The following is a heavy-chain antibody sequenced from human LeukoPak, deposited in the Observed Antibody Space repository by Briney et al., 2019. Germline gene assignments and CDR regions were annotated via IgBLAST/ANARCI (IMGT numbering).Heavy chain of an antibody. D-gene: IGHD3-22*01. CDR2: ISDSGGRT. V-gene: IGHV3-23*01. J-gene: IGHJ4*02. CDR1: GITLSDYG. Sequence: GGSLRLSCAVSGITLSDYGMSWVRQAPGKGLEWVAGISDSGGRTNYADSVKGRFTISRDNPKNTLYLQMNSLRAEDTAVYFCAKRGVVIRVILVGFHEEAYYFDSWGQGALVTVSS. CDR3: AKRGVVIRVILVGFHEEAYYFDS.